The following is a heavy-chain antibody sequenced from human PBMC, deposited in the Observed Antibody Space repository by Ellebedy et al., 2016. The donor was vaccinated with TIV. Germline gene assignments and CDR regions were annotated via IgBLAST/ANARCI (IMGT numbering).Heavy chain of an antibody. CDR3: ARGVGMITFGGTSMDV. V-gene: IGHV1-8*01. CDR2: MNPNSGNT. CDR1: GYTFTSYD. D-gene: IGHD3-16*01. Sequence: ASVKVSXXASGYTFTSYDINWVRQATGQGLEWMGWMNPNSGNTGYAQKFQGRVTMTRNTSISTACMELSSLRSEDTAVYYCARGVGMITFGGTSMDVWGQGTTVTVSS. J-gene: IGHJ6*02.